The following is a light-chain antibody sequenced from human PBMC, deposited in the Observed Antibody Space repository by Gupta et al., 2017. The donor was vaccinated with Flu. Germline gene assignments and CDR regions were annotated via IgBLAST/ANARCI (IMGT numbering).Light chain of an antibody. J-gene: IGKJ3*01. CDR1: QDISNY. V-gene: IGKV1-33*01. CDR3: QQYDNLRFT. Sequence: DIQMTQSPSSLSASVGDRVTITCQASQDISNYLNWYQQKPGKAPKLLIYDASNLQSGVPSRFSGSGSGTDFTFTISSLHPEDTATYYCQQYDNLRFTFGPGTKVNIK. CDR2: DAS.